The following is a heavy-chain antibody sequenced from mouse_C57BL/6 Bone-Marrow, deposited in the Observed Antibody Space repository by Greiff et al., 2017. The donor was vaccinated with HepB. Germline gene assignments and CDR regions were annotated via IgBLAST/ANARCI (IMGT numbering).Heavy chain of an antibody. J-gene: IGHJ2*01. CDR1: GYAFTNYL. V-gene: IGHV1-54*01. D-gene: IGHD2-4*01. Sequence: VQLVESGAELVRPGTSVKVSCKASGYAFTNYLIEWVKQRPGQGLEWIGVINPGSGGTNYNEKFKGKATLTADKSSSTAYMQLSSLTSEDSAVYVCARRGEDYGGFDYWGQGTTLTVAS. CDR2: INPGSGGT. CDR3: ARRGEDYGGFDY.